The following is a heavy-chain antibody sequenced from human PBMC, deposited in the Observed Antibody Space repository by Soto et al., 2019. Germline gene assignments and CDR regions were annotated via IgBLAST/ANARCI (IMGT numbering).Heavy chain of an antibody. CDR1: GFTFSSYS. Sequence: GGSLRLSCAASGFTFSSYSMNWVRQAPGKGLEWVSYISSSSSTIYYADSVKGRFTISRDNAKNSLYLQMNSLRAEDTAVYYCARVRGRTYYDILTGPTMDPVDYWGQGSLVTVSS. CDR3: ARVRGRTYYDILTGPTMDPVDY. CDR2: ISSSSSTI. V-gene: IGHV3-48*01. J-gene: IGHJ4*02. D-gene: IGHD3-9*01.